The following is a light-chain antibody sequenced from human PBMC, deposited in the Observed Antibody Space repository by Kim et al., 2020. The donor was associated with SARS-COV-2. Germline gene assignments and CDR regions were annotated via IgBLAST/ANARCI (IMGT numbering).Light chain of an antibody. CDR2: GNY. CDR1: ASHIGKNP. CDR3: ATWDDSLNGFV. Sequence: GQRVTISCSGTASHIGKNPVNWYQHLPGTAPKFLIYGNYERPSGVPDRFSGSKSGTSASLAISGLQSEDEADYYCATWDDSLNGFVFGTGTKVTVL. V-gene: IGLV1-44*01. J-gene: IGLJ1*01.